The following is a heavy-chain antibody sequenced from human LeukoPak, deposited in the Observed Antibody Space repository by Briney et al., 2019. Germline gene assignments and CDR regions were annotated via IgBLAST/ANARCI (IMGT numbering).Heavy chain of an antibody. CDR2: IKSKTDGGTT. CDR3: TPGITMVRGVLRSYYFDY. D-gene: IGHD3-10*01. CDR1: GFTFSNAW. Sequence: GGSLRLSCAASGFTFSNAWMSWVRQAPGKGLEWVGRIKSKTDGGTTDYAAPVKGRFTISRDDSKNTLYLQMNSLKTEDTAVYYCTPGITMVRGVLRSYYFDYWGQGTLVAVSS. J-gene: IGHJ4*02. V-gene: IGHV3-15*01.